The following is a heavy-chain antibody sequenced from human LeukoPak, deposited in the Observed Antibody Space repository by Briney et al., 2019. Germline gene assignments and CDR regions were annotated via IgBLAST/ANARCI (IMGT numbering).Heavy chain of an antibody. CDR3: STPLRASSTAY. Sequence: GGSLRLSCAASGFSFSNYGMKWCSQDPGKGLEWVADIRYDCSKSHYVDSVKGRFTIFRDNSKNTLYLKLGCVSVEATAVYYFSTPLRASSTAYWGQGTMVTVS. J-gene: IGHJ4*02. V-gene: IGHV3-30*02. CDR1: GFSFSNYG. CDR2: IRYDCSKS. D-gene: IGHD2-21*02.